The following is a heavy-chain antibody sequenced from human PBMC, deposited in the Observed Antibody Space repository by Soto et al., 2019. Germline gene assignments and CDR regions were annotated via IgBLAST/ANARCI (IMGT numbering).Heavy chain of an antibody. Sequence: SETLSLTCTVSGGSIRSYYWTWIRQPPGKGLEWLGYIFYSGSTFYNPSLKSRVTISIHTSKSQFSLQLTSVTAADTAVYYCARGAADTAMVDSWGQGTLVTV. J-gene: IGHJ4*02. V-gene: IGHV4-59*01. D-gene: IGHD5-18*01. CDR1: GGSIRSYY. CDR2: IFYSGST. CDR3: ARGAADTAMVDS.